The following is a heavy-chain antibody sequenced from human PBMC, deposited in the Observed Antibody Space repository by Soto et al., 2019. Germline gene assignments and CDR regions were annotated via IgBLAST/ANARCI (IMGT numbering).Heavy chain of an antibody. D-gene: IGHD2-2*01. CDR3: ARAFRDAYISFDX. CDR1: GFTFSNYS. V-gene: IGHV3-48*02. J-gene: IGHJ4*02. CDR2: ISSSSSYI. Sequence: PGGSLRLSCAASGFTFSNYSMNWVRQAPGKGLEGISYISSSSSYIYYADSVKGRFTMSKDNANNSLYLQMNSLRDEDTAVYYCARAFRDAYISFDXWGQGTLVTVSX.